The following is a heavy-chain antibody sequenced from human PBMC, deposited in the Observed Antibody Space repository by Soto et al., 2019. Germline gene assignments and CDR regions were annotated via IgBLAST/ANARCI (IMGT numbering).Heavy chain of an antibody. V-gene: IGHV4-59*01. CDR2: IYYSGST. J-gene: IGHJ6*02. D-gene: IGHD3-16*01. CDR3: ARGMGDWGTYYYYYGFDV. CDR1: GGTISSYY. Sequence: PSETLSLTCTASGGTISSYYWSWIRQPPGKGLEWIGYIYYSGSTNYNPSLKSRVTISADTSKNQFSLKLSSVTAADTAVYYCARGMGDWGTYYYYYGFDVWGQGTTVTVSS.